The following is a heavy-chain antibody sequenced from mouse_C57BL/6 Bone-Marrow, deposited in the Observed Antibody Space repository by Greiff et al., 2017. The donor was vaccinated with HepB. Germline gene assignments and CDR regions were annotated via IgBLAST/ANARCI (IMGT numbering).Heavy chain of an antibody. Sequence: DVMLVESGEGLVKPGGSLKLSCAASGFTFSSYAMSWVRQTPEKRLEWVAYISSGGDYIYYADTVKGRFTISRDNARNTLYLQMSSLKSEDTAMDYCTRAVDRDWYFDVWGTGTTVTVSS. V-gene: IGHV5-9-1*02. CDR3: TRAVDRDWYFDV. J-gene: IGHJ1*03. D-gene: IGHD2-14*01. CDR1: GFTFSSYA. CDR2: ISSGGDYI.